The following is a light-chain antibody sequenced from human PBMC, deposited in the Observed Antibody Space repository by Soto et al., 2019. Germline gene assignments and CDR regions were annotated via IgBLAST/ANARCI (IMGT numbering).Light chain of an antibody. V-gene: IGLV1-47*01. CDR2: RNS. Sequence: QSVLTQPPSASGTPGQRVTISCSGSSSNIGSNYVYWYQQLPGTVPQLLIYRNSERPSGVPDRFSGSKSGTSASLAISGLRSEDEADYYCAAWDDSLSGVVFGGCTQLTVL. CDR1: SSNIGSNY. CDR3: AAWDDSLSGVV. J-gene: IGLJ2*01.